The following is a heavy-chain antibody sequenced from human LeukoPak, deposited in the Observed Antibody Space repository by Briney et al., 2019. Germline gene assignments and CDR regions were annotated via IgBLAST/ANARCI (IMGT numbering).Heavy chain of an antibody. Sequence: ASVKVSCKASGGTFSSYAISWVRQAPGQGLEWMGGIIPIFGTANYAQKFQGRVTITADESTSTAYMELSSLRSKDTAVYYCARDPFYSDYGDYDSRVNWFDPWGQGTLVTVSS. CDR1: GGTFSSYA. CDR2: IIPIFGTA. V-gene: IGHV1-69*13. D-gene: IGHD4-17*01. J-gene: IGHJ5*02. CDR3: ARDPFYSDYGDYDSRVNWFDP.